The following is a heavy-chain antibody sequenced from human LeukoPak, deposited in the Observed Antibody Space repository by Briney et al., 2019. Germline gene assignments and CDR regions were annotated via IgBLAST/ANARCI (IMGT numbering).Heavy chain of an antibody. Sequence: ASVKVSCKASGYTFTSYGISWVRQAPGQGPEWMGWISAYNGNTNYAQKLQGRVTMTTDTSTSTAYMELRSLRSDDTAVYYCARTGAYCSGGSCYGVDYWGQGTLVTVSS. CDR1: GYTFTSYG. D-gene: IGHD2-15*01. J-gene: IGHJ4*02. CDR2: ISAYNGNT. CDR3: ARTGAYCSGGSCYGVDY. V-gene: IGHV1-18*01.